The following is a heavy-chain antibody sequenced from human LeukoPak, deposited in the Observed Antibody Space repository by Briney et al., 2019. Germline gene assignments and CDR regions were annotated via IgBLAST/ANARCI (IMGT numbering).Heavy chain of an antibody. J-gene: IGHJ6*03. D-gene: IGHD3-22*01. Sequence: ASVKVSCKASGYTFTGYYMHWVRQAPGQGLEWMGIINPSGGSTSYAQTFQGRVTMTRDMSTSTVYMELSSLRSEDTAVYYCARDRESSGDMDVWGKGTTVTVSS. CDR1: GYTFTGYY. CDR2: INPSGGST. CDR3: ARDRESSGDMDV. V-gene: IGHV1-46*01.